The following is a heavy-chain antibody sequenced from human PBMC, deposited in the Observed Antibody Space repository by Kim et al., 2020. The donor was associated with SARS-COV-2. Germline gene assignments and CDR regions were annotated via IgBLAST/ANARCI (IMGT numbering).Heavy chain of an antibody. CDR3: ARNWFGELYGMDV. CDR1: GFTFSNYF. V-gene: IGHV3-7*03. CDR2: IKQDESEK. Sequence: GGSLRLSCAASGFTFSNYFMSWVRQAPGKGLEWVANIKQDESEKYYVDSVKGRFTISRDNAKSPLYLQMNSLRPEDTAVYYCARNWFGELYGMDVWGQGTTVTVSS. D-gene: IGHD3-10*01. J-gene: IGHJ6*02.